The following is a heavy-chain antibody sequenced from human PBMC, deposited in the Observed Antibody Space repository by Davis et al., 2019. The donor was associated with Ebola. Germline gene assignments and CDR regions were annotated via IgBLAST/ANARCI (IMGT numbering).Heavy chain of an antibody. CDR2: IKQDGSEK. D-gene: IGHD3-10*01. Sequence: PGGSLRLSCAASGFTFSSYAMSWVRQAPGKGLEWVANIKQDGSEKYYVDSVKGRFTISRDNAKNSLYLQMNSLRAEDTAVYYCARADGSGSLLLNWGQGTLVTVSS. V-gene: IGHV3-7*04. CDR3: ARADGSGSLLLN. CDR1: GFTFSSYA. J-gene: IGHJ4*02.